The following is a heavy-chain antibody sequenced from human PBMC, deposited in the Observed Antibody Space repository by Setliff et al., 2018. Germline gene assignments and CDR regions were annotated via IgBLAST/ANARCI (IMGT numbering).Heavy chain of an antibody. Sequence: PSETLSLTCAVSGGSISSGGYSWSWIRQPPGKGLEWIGYIYHSGSTYYNPSLKSRVTIAVDRSKNQFSLKLSSVTAADTAVYYCATAIVATANNWFDPWGQGTLVTVSS. CDR1: GGSISSGGYS. V-gene: IGHV4-30-2*02. D-gene: IGHD5-12*01. CDR2: IYHSGST. J-gene: IGHJ5*02. CDR3: ATAIVATANNWFDP.